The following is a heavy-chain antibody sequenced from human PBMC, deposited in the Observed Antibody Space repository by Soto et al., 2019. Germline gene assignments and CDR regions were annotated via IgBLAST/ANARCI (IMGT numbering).Heavy chain of an antibody. CDR3: ARVGSSGWYEDYYYGMDV. V-gene: IGHV4-34*01. D-gene: IGHD6-19*01. CDR1: GESFSGYY. Sequence: SETLSLTCAVYGESFSGYYWSWIRQPPGKGLEWIGEVNHSGSTNYSPSLKSRVTISVDTSKNQFSLRLRSVTAADTAVYYCARVGSSGWYEDYYYGMDVWGQGTTVTVSS. J-gene: IGHJ6*02. CDR2: VNHSGST.